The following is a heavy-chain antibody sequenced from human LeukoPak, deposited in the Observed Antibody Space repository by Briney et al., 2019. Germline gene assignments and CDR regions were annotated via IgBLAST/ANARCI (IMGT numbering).Heavy chain of an antibody. CDR3: ATIPRTRWLHLQEAGDY. CDR2: IKQDGSEK. V-gene: IGHV3-7*01. Sequence: QPGGSLRLSRAASGFTFSSYAMSWVRQAPGKGLEWVANIKQDGSEKYYVDSVKGRFTISRDNAKNSLYLQMNSLRAEDTAVYYCATIPRTRWLHLQEAGDYWGQGTLVTVSS. J-gene: IGHJ4*02. D-gene: IGHD5-24*01. CDR1: GFTFSSYA.